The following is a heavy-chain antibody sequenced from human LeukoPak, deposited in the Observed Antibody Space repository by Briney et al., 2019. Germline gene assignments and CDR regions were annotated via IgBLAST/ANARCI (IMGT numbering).Heavy chain of an antibody. CDR1: GFTFDDNA. Sequence: GGSLRLSCAASGFTFDDNAMHWVRQAPGKGLQWVSGISWNSGSTGYADSVKGRFTISRDNAKNSLYLQMNNLRLEDTAVYYCAKAKGSAEYFQGWGQGTLVIVSS. CDR3: AKAKGSAEYFQG. J-gene: IGHJ1*01. V-gene: IGHV3-9*01. CDR2: ISWNSGST.